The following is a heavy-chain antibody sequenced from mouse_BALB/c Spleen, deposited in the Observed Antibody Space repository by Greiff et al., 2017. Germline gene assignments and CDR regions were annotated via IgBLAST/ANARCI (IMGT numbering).Heavy chain of an antibody. V-gene: IGHV14-3*02. D-gene: IGHD1-2*01. CDR3: ASRQFITTAGFAY. CDR1: GFNIKDTY. Sequence: EVQLQQSGAELVKPGASVKLSCTASGFNIKDTYMHWVKQRPEQGLEWIGRIDPANGNTKYDPKFQGKATITADTSSNTAYLQLSSLTSEDTAVYYCASRQFITTAGFAYWGQGTLVTVSA. CDR2: IDPANGNT. J-gene: IGHJ3*01.